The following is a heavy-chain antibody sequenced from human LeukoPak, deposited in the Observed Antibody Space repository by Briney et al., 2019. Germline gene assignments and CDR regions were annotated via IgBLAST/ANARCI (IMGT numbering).Heavy chain of an antibody. V-gene: IGHV3-20*04. Sequence: GGSLRLSCAASGFTFDDYGMSWVRQAPGKGLEWVSGINWIGGSTDYADSVKGRFTISSDNANNSLNLQMSSLRVEDTAIYYCARMAGLRWLPAPFDYWGQGTLVTVSS. CDR2: INWIGGST. J-gene: IGHJ4*02. CDR3: ARMAGLRWLPAPFDY. CDR1: GFTFDDYG. D-gene: IGHD5-24*01.